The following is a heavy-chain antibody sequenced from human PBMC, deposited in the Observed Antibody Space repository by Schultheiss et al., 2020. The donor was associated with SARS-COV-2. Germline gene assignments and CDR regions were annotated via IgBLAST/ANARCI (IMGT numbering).Heavy chain of an antibody. CDR2: INPNSGGT. CDR1: GYTFTGYY. J-gene: IGHJ6*02. Sequence: ASVKVSCKASGYTFTGYYMHWVRQAPGQGLEWMGWINPNSGGTNYAQKFQGWVTMTRDTSISTAYMELSRLRSDDTAVYYCARDRDYTPSYGMDVWGQGTTVTVSS. D-gene: IGHD3-16*01. CDR3: ARDRDYTPSYGMDV. V-gene: IGHV1-2*04.